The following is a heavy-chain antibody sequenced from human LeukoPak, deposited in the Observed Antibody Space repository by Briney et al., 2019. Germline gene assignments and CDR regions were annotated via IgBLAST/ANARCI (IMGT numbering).Heavy chain of an antibody. Sequence: PGGSLRLSCAASGFTFSSYSMNWVRQAPGKGLEWVSSISSSSSYIYHADSVKGRFTISRDNAKNSLYLQMNSLRAEDTAVYYCARGLFRIDYWGQGTLVTVSS. CDR1: GFTFSSYS. D-gene: IGHD2-21*02. CDR3: ARGLFRIDY. V-gene: IGHV3-21*01. J-gene: IGHJ4*02. CDR2: ISSSSSYI.